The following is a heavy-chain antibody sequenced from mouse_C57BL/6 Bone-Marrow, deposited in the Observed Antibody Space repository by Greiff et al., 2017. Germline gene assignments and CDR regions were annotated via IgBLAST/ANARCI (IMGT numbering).Heavy chain of an antibody. CDR1: GYSFTGYF. CDR2: INPYNGDT. V-gene: IGHV1-20*01. J-gene: IGHJ3*01. D-gene: IGHD1-1*01. CDR3: AIYGSSPWFAY. Sequence: EVQLQQSGPELVKPGDSVKISCKASGYSFTGYFMNWVMQSHGKSLEWIGRINPYNGDTFYNQKFKGKATLTVDKSSSTAHMELRSLTSEDSAVYYCAIYGSSPWFAYWGQGTLVTVSA.